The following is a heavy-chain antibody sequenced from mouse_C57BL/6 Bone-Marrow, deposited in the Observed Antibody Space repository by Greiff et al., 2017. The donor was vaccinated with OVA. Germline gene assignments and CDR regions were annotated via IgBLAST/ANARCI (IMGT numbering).Heavy chain of an antibody. D-gene: IGHD1-1*01. Sequence: VQLQQSGAELVRPGASVKLSCTASGFNIKDDYMHWVKQRPEQGLEWIGWIDPENGDTEYASKFQGKATITADTSSNTAYLQLSSLTSEDSAVYYCARGSSPFDYWGQGTTLTVSS. CDR3: ARGSSPFDY. CDR1: GFNIKDDY. V-gene: IGHV14-4*01. CDR2: IDPENGDT. J-gene: IGHJ2*01.